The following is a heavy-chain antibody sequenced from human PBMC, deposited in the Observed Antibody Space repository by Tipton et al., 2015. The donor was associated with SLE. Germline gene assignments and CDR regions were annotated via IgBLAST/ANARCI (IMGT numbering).Heavy chain of an antibody. J-gene: IGHJ5*02. V-gene: IGHV5-51*01. CDR2: IYPGDSDT. Sequence: QLMQSGAEVKQPGESLKISCEASGYTFSTYWVTWVRQTPGEGLVWMGTIYPGDSDTKYNPYFQGRVNISADKSTNTAYLQWGSLRATDTAIYYCARPRQDQALDTWGQGTLVTVSS. CDR3: ARPRQDQALDT. D-gene: IGHD2-2*01. CDR1: GYTFSTYW.